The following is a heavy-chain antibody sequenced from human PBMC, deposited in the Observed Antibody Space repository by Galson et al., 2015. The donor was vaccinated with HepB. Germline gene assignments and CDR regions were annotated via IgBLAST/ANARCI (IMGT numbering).Heavy chain of an antibody. Sequence: RQPPGKGLEWIGEIYHSGSTNYNPSLKSRVTISVDKSKNQFSLKLSSVTAADTAVYYCARWELLHYYYYGMDVWGQGTTVTVSS. D-gene: IGHD1-26*01. V-gene: IGHV4-4*02. CDR2: IYHSGST. CDR3: ARWELLHYYYYGMDV. J-gene: IGHJ6*02.